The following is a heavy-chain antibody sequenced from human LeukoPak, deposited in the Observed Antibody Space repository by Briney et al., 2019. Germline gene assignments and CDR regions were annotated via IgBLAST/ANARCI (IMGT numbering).Heavy chain of an antibody. V-gene: IGHV4-34*01. Sequence: SETLSLTCAVFGGSFSGYYWSWIRQPPGRGLGWIGEINRSGSTNYNPSLKSRVTISVDTSKNQFSLKLRSVTAADTAVYYCARGPYPNPRAWGQGTLVTVPS. J-gene: IGHJ5*02. D-gene: IGHD1-14*01. CDR3: ARGPYPNPRA. CDR2: INRSGST. CDR1: GGSFSGYY.